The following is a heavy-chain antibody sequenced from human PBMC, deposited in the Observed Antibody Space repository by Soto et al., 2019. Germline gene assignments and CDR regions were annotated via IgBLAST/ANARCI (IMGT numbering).Heavy chain of an antibody. D-gene: IGHD3-9*01. CDR3: ARVSGRDRYFDWLSSVRPNYYHYYGMDV. Sequence: QVQLVESGGGLVKPGGSLRLSCAASGFTFSDYYISWIRQAPGKGLEWISYISSSSSYTNYSDSVKGRFTISRDNAKNSPDLEMNSLRTEDKAVYYCARVSGRDRYFDWLSSVRPNYYHYYGMDVWGQGPTVTVSS. CDR1: GFTFSDYY. J-gene: IGHJ6*02. V-gene: IGHV3-11*06. CDR2: ISSSSSYT.